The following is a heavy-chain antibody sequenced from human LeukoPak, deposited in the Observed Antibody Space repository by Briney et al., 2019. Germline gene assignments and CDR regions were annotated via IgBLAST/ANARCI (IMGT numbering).Heavy chain of an antibody. V-gene: IGHV1-3*01. CDR2: INAGNGNT. J-gene: IGHJ4*02. CDR3: AKDLVITFGGVPDY. D-gene: IGHD3-16*01. CDR1: GYTFTSYA. Sequence: GASVKVSCKASGYTFTSYAMHWVRQAPGQRLEWMGWINAGNGNTKYSQKFQGRVTITRDTSASTAYMELSSLRSEDTAVYYCAKDLVITFGGVPDYWGQGTLVTVSS.